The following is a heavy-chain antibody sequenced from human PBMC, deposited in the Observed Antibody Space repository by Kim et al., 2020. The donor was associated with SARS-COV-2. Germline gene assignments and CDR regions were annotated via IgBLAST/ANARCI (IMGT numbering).Heavy chain of an antibody. J-gene: IGHJ4*02. CDR2: ISSSSSTM. CDR3: AREDLGF. V-gene: IGHV3-48*02. CDR1: GFTFSTYS. Sequence: GGSLRLSCAASGFTFSTYSMNWVRQAPGKGLGWVSYISSSSSTMYYADSVKGRFIISRDNAENSLDLQMNSLRDEDTAVYYCAREDLGFWGQGTLVTVSS. D-gene: IGHD7-27*01.